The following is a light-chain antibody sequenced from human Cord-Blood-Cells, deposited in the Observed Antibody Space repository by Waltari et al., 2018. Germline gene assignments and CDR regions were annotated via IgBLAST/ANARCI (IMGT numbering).Light chain of an antibody. V-gene: IGLV3-1*01. Sequence: SYELTQPPSVYVSPGQTASIPCSGDKLGDKYACWYQQKPGQSPVLVIYQDSKRPSGIPELFSGSNSGNTATLTISGTQAMDEADYYCQAWDSSTVVFGGGTKLTVL. J-gene: IGLJ2*01. CDR1: KLGDKY. CDR3: QAWDSSTVV. CDR2: QDS.